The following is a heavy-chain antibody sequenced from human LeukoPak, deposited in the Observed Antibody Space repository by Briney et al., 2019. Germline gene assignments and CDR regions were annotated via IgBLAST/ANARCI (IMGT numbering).Heavy chain of an antibody. CDR3: ARDPDYGDPY. Sequence: PGGSLRLSCTVSGFTLSDHYMSWFRKSPGRGLEWISWITSSGTTIDYADSVKGRFTISRDNTKDSIYLQMSSLRADDTAVYYCARDPDYGDPYWGQGTLVTVSS. J-gene: IGHJ4*02. V-gene: IGHV3-11*01. CDR2: ITSSGTTI. CDR1: GFTLSDHY. D-gene: IGHD4-17*01.